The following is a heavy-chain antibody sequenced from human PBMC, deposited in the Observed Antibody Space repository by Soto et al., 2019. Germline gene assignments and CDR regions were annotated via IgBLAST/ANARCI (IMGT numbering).Heavy chain of an antibody. CDR3: ARDSSSFGDFDY. D-gene: IGHD6-13*01. CDR2: IWYDGSNK. J-gene: IGHJ4*02. CDR1: GFTFSSYG. V-gene: IGHV3-33*01. Sequence: ESGGGVVQPGRSLRLSCAASGFTFSSYGMHWVRQAPGKGLEWVAVIWYDGSNKYYADSVKGRFTISRDNSKNTLYLQMNSLRAEDTAVYYCARDSSSFGDFDYWGQGTLVTVSS.